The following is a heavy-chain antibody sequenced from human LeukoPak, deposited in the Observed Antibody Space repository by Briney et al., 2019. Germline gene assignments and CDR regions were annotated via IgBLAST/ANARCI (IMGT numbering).Heavy chain of an antibody. Sequence: PGGSLRLSCAASGFTFSNAWMSWVRQAPGKGLEWVGRIKSKTDGGTTDYAAPVKGRFTISRDDSKNTLFLQMNSLKTEDTAVYYCTTDYDILTGYYPGLPYDYWGQGTLVTVSS. D-gene: IGHD3-9*01. CDR1: GFTFSNAW. V-gene: IGHV3-15*01. CDR3: TTDYDILTGYYPGLPYDY. J-gene: IGHJ4*02. CDR2: IKSKTDGGTT.